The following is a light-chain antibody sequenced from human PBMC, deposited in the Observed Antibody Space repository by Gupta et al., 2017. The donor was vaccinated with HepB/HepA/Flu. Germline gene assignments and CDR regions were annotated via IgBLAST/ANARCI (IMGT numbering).Light chain of an antibody. CDR1: QSLLHSNGYNY. CDR3: MQGLQTPT. V-gene: IGKV2-28*01. J-gene: IGKJ4*01. CDR2: LGS. Sequence: EIVMTQSPLSLPVTPGEPACISCRSSQSLLHSNGYNYLDWYLQKPGQSPQLLIYLGSNRASGVPDRFRASGSGTDFTLKISRVEAEDVGVYYCMQGLQTPTFGGGTKVDIK.